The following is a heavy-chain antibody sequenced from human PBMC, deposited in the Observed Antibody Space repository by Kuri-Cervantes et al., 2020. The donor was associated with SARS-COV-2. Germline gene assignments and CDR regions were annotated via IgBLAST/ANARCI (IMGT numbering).Heavy chain of an antibody. CDR1: GFTFSSYG. D-gene: IGHD6-13*01. J-gene: IGHJ6*03. CDR3: ARDQVASSSWDYYMDV. Sequence: GESLKISCAASGFTFSSYGMHWVRQAPGKGPEWVAVIWYDGSNKYYADSVKGRFTISRDNSKNTLYLQMNSLRAEDTAVYYCARDQVASSSWDYYMDVWGKGTTVTVSS. V-gene: IGHV3-33*01. CDR2: IWYDGSNK.